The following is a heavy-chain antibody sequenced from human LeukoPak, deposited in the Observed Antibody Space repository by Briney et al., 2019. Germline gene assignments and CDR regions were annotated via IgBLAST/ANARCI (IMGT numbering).Heavy chain of an antibody. CDR1: GFTFSSYA. J-gene: IGHJ4*02. V-gene: IGHV3-30-3*01. CDR3: ARGATAAGFDY. Sequence: GGSLRLSCAASGFTFSSYAMHWVRQAPGKGLEWVAVISYDGSNKYYAGSVKGRFTISRDNSKNTLYLQMNSLRAEDTAVYYCARGATAAGFDYWGQGTLVTVSS. D-gene: IGHD1-26*01. CDR2: ISYDGSNK.